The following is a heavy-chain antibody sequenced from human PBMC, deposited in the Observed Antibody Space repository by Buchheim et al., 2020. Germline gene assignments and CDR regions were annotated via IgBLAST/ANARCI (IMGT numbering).Heavy chain of an antibody. D-gene: IGHD2-2*01. J-gene: IGHJ4*02. V-gene: IGHV5-51*01. Sequence: EVQLVQSGAEVKKPGESLKISCKGSGYSFSNYWIGWVRQMPGKGLEWMAMIYPGDSSTKYSPSFQAQVTISADKSSSTAYLQWSSLKASDTAMYFCARARGYCSSSSCYGFDCWGQGT. CDR2: IYPGDSST. CDR1: GYSFSNYW. CDR3: ARARGYCSSSSCYGFDC.